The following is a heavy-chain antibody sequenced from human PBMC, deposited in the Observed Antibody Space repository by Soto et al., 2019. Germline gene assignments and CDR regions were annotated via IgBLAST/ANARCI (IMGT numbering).Heavy chain of an antibody. CDR1: GFPFSSYG. V-gene: IGHV3-33*01. CDR2: IWYDGSNK. Sequence: GGSLRLSCASSGFPFSSYGMHWVRQAPGKGLEWVAVIWYDGSNKYYADSVKGRFTISRDNSKNTLYLQMNSLRAEDTAVYYCARGENLPIVVVVEYYYYYYGMDVWGQGTTVTVSS. J-gene: IGHJ6*02. CDR3: ARGENLPIVVVVEYYYYYYGMDV. D-gene: IGHD2-15*01.